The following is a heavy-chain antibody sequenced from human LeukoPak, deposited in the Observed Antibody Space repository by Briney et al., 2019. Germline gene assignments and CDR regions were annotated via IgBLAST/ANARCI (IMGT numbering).Heavy chain of an antibody. Sequence: GESLKISCKGSGYSFTSYWIGWVRQMPGKGLEWMGIIYPGDSDTRYSPSSQGQVTISADKSISTAYLQWSSLKASDTAMYYCARSFVDTAMVTKNYYYYYYYMDVWGKGTTVTVSS. CDR3: ARSFVDTAMVTKNYYYYYYYMDV. CDR2: IYPGDSDT. CDR1: GYSFTSYW. J-gene: IGHJ6*03. D-gene: IGHD5-18*01. V-gene: IGHV5-51*01.